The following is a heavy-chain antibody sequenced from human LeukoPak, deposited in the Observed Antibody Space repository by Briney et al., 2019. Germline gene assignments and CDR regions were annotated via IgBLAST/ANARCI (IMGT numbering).Heavy chain of an antibody. CDR3: ARASYSGYDKPNIYYYYGMDV. D-gene: IGHD5-12*01. CDR2: IIPIFGTA. CDR1: GGTFSSYA. Sequence: GASVKVSCKASGGTFSSYAISWVRQAPGQGLEWMGGIIPIFGTANYTQKFQGRVTITADESTSTAYMELSSLRSEDTAVYYCARASYSGYDKPNIYYYYGMDVWGKGTTVTVSS. J-gene: IGHJ6*04. V-gene: IGHV1-69*13.